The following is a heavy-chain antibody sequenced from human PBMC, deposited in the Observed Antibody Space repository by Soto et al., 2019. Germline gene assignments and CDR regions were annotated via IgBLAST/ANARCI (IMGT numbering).Heavy chain of an antibody. V-gene: IGHV4-59*01. Sequence: SETLSLTCTVSGGSISSYYWSWIRQPPGKGLEWIGYIYYSGSTNYNPSLKSRVTISVDTSKNQFSLKLSSVTAADTAVYYCASYYHCSGGSCYPANYWGQGTLVTVSS. J-gene: IGHJ4*02. CDR3: ASYYHCSGGSCYPANY. D-gene: IGHD2-15*01. CDR2: IYYSGST. CDR1: GGSISSYY.